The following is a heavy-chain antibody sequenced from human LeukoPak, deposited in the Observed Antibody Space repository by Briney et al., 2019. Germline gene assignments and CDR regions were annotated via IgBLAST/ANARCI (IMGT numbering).Heavy chain of an antibody. J-gene: IGHJ6*03. CDR1: GFTFSSYS. Sequence: GGSLRLSCAASGFTFSSYSMNWVRQAPGKGLEWVSSISSSSSYIYYADSVKGRFTISRDNAKNSLYLQMNSLRAEDTAVYYCARAPGYCNSTSCSGYYYYYYYMDVWGKGTTVTVSS. CDR2: ISSSSSYI. V-gene: IGHV3-21*01. CDR3: ARAPGYCNSTSCSGYYYYYYYMDV. D-gene: IGHD2-2*01.